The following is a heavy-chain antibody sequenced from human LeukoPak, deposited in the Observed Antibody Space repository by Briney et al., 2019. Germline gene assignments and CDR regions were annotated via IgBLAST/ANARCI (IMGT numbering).Heavy chain of an antibody. Sequence: SETLSLTCAVYGGSFSGYYWSWIRQPPGKGLEWSGEINHSGSTNYNPSLKSRVTISVDTSKNQFSLKLSSVTAADTAVYYCARSRQGMVTYYGMDVWGQGTTVTVSS. V-gene: IGHV4-34*01. CDR3: ARSRQGMVTYYGMDV. D-gene: IGHD2-21*02. CDR1: GGSFSGYY. J-gene: IGHJ6*02. CDR2: INHSGST.